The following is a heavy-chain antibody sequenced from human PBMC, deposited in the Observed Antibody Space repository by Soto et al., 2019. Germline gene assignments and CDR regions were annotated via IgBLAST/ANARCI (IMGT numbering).Heavy chain of an antibody. J-gene: IGHJ5*02. CDR1: GFSFSRHA. CDR2: ISSNGRGT. V-gene: IGHV3-64*01. CDR3: ARSPGYYYDTSGYSDH. D-gene: IGHD3-22*01. Sequence: GALRLSCAASGFSFSRHAMHWVRQAPEKGLEYVSAISSNGRGTYYANSVKGRFTISRDNSKNTLYLQMGSLRAEDMAVYYCARSPGYYYDTSGYSDHWGQGNLVTVSS.